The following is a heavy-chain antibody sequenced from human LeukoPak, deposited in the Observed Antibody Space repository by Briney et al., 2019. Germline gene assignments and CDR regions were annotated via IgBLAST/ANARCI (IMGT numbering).Heavy chain of an antibody. J-gene: IGHJ5*02. D-gene: IGHD5-18*01. Sequence: GASVKVSCKASGYTFTSYYMHWVRQAPGQGLEWMGIINPSGGSTSYAQKFQGRVTMTRDTSISTAYMELSRLRSDDTAVYYCARALGYSYNWFDPWGQGTLVTVSS. V-gene: IGHV1-46*01. CDR2: INPSGGST. CDR1: GYTFTSYY. CDR3: ARALGYSYNWFDP.